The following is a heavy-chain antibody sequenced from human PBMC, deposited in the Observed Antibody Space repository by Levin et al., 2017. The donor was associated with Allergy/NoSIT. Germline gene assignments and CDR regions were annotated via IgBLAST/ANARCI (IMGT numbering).Heavy chain of an antibody. CDR3: ARLIEGSGSHHTDY. CDR1: GFTFSSYA. J-gene: IGHJ4*02. V-gene: IGHV3-30-3*01. CDR2: ISYDGSNK. Sequence: SCAASGFTFSSYAMHWVRQAPGKGLEWVAVISYDGSNKYYADSVKGRFTISRDNSKNTLYLQMNSLRAEDTAVYYCARLIEGSGSHHTDYWGQGTLVTVSS. D-gene: IGHD3-10*01.